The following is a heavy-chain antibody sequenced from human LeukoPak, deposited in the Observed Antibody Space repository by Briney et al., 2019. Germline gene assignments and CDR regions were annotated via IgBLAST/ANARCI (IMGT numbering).Heavy chain of an antibody. CDR3: AKDGGSGMGFDP. Sequence: EGSLRLSCAASGFTFSNYAMTWVRQAPGKGLEWVSGIRAGGGSTNFADSVRGRFTLSTDNSKNTLYLQMNSLRAEDAAIYYCAKDGGSGMGFDPWGQGTLVTVSS. J-gene: IGHJ5*02. CDR2: IRAGGGST. V-gene: IGHV3-23*01. CDR1: GFTFSNYA. D-gene: IGHD3-10*01.